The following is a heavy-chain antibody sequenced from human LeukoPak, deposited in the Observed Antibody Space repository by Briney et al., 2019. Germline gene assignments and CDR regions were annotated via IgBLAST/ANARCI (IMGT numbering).Heavy chain of an antibody. CDR1: GYAFTDYY. V-gene: IGHV1-2*02. D-gene: IGHD1-26*01. J-gene: IGHJ4*02. Sequence: VGSVKVSCKASGYAFTDYYMHWVRQAPGQGLEWMGWINPSSGATNYAQKFQGRVTMTRDTSISTAYMELSRLRSDDTAVFYCARWSGSSGNWGQGTLVTVSS. CDR2: INPSSGAT. CDR3: ARWSGSSGN.